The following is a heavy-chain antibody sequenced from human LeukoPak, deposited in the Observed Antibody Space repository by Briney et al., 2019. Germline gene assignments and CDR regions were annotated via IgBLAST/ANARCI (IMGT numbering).Heavy chain of an antibody. D-gene: IGHD6-25*01. Sequence: GGSLRLSCAASGFSFSSYEMNWVRQAPGKGLEWISYISSSGSTKYYADSVKGRFTISRDNAKNSLYLQMNSLRVEDTAVYYCASRPVPSAVLDYWGQGTLVTVSS. CDR2: ISSSGSTK. CDR3: ASRPVPSAVLDY. J-gene: IGHJ4*02. V-gene: IGHV3-48*03. CDR1: GFSFSSYE.